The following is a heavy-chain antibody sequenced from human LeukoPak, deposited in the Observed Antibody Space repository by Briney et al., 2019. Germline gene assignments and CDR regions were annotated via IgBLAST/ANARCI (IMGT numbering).Heavy chain of an antibody. CDR3: ARGGSGWYRYYFDY. Sequence: SETLSLTCAVSGGSISSGGYSWSWIRQPPGKGLEWIGYIYHSGSTYYNPSLKSRVTISVDRSKNQFSLKLSSVTAADTAVYYCARGGSGWYRYYFDYWGQGTLVTVSS. CDR2: IYHSGST. J-gene: IGHJ4*02. CDR1: GGSISSGGYS. D-gene: IGHD6-19*01. V-gene: IGHV4-30-2*01.